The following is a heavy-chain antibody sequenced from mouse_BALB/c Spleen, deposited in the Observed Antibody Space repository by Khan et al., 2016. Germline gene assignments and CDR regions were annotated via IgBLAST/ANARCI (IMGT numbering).Heavy chain of an antibody. CDR3: SREENAMDY. CDR1: GFTFSDYA. Sequence: EVELVESGGGLVKPGGSLKLSCAASGFTFSDYAMSWVRQTPEKRLEWVASISTGGTTHYPDSMKGRFTISRDIARNVLYLQMSSLRSDETGMYYCSREENAMDYWGQGTSVTVSS. CDR2: ISTGGTT. J-gene: IGHJ4*01. V-gene: IGHV5-6-5*01.